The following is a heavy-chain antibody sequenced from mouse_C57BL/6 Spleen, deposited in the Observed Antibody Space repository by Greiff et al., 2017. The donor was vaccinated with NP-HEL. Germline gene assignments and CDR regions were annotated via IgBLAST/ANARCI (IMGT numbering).Heavy chain of an antibody. CDR3: ARNYGYDGYYFDY. CDR1: GFSLTSYG. D-gene: IGHD2-2*01. V-gene: IGHV2-2*01. CDR2: IWSGGST. J-gene: IGHJ2*01. Sequence: VKLMESGPGLVQPSQSLSITCTVSGFSLTSYGVHWVRQSPGKGLEWLGVIWSGGSTDYNAAFISRLSISKDNSKSQVFFKMNSLQADDTAIYYCARNYGYDGYYFDYWGQGTTLTVSS.